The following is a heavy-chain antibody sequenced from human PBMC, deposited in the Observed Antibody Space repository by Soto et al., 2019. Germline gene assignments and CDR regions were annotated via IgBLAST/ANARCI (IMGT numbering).Heavy chain of an antibody. J-gene: IGHJ6*02. Sequence: QEQLVQSGAEVKKPGASVKVSCKASGYTFSGYYIHWLRQAPGQGLEWMGWINPNSGGTNYAQKCQGRVTVTRVTPTGTGYMELSMLTTDDTAVYYCARSLTEGYCTITGCYTRPLYGMDVWGQGTTVTVSS. CDR2: INPNSGGT. V-gene: IGHV1-2*02. D-gene: IGHD2-2*02. CDR3: ARSLTEGYCTITGCYTRPLYGMDV. CDR1: GYTFSGYY.